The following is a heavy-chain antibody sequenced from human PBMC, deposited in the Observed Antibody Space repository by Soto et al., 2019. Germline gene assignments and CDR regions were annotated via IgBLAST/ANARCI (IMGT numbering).Heavy chain of an antibody. CDR1: GGSFSGYY. CDR2: INHSGST. D-gene: IGHD3-10*01. V-gene: IGHV4-34*01. J-gene: IGHJ6*02. CDR3: ARVSTYYYGSGSYYNPYYYYGMDV. Sequence: SETLSLTCAVYGGSFSGYYWSWIRQPPGKGLEWIGEINHSGSTNYNPSLKSRVTISVDTSKNQFSLKLSSVTAADTAVYFCARVSTYYYGSGSYYNPYYYYGMDVWGQGTTVTVSS.